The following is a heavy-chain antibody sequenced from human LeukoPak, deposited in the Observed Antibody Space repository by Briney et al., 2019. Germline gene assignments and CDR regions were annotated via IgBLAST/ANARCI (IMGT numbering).Heavy chain of an antibody. J-gene: IGHJ3*02. D-gene: IGHD3-22*01. CDR2: IKQDGSEK. V-gene: IGHV3-7*03. CDR3: ARLTYYYDSSGYYYPPDAFDI. CDR1: GFTFSSYW. Sequence: GGSLRLSCAASGFTFSSYWTSWVRQAPGKGLEWVANIKQDGSEKYYVDSVKGRFTISRDNAKNSLYLQMNSLRAEDTAVYYCARLTYYYDSSGYYYPPDAFDIWGQGTMVTVSS.